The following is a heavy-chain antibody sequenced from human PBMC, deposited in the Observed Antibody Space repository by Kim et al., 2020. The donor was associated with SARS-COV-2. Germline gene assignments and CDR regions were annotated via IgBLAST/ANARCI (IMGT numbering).Heavy chain of an antibody. J-gene: IGHJ3*02. CDR2: INPNSGGT. CDR1: GYTFTGYY. D-gene: IGHD6-13*01. CDR3: ARDRSSIAAAVVAFDI. Sequence: ASVKVSCKASGYTFTGYYMHWVRQAPGQGLEWMGWINPNSGGTNYAQKFQGRVTMTRNPSISTAYMDLSRLRPADTAVYYCARDRSSIAAAVVAFDIWGQGTMVTVSS. V-gene: IGHV1-2*02.